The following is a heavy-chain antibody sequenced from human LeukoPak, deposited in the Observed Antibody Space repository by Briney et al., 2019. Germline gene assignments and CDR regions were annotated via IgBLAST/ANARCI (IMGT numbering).Heavy chain of an antibody. CDR3: ARQGGWGGAASLIEF. V-gene: IGHV4-39*01. CDR1: GDSASSSTYY. Sequence: SETLSLTCTVSGDSASSSTYYWDWIRQPPGKGLEWIGNICYSVSTYYNPSLRSRVTMSVDTSKNQFSLKLSSVTASDTAIFYCARQGGWGGAASLIEFWGQGTLVTVSS. D-gene: IGHD1-26*01. CDR2: ICYSVST. J-gene: IGHJ4*02.